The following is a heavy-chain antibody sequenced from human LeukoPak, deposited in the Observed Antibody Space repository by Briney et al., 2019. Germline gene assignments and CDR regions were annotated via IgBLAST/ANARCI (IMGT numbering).Heavy chain of an antibody. CDR2: IIPFFGSA. J-gene: IGHJ4*02. CDR1: GGTFSSYT. Sequence: GASVKVSCKASGGTFSSYTIAWVRQAPGQGLEWLGGIIPFFGSANYAQKFQGRVTITADESTSTAFMELSSLRSEDTAVYYCATAPTGTTTTGEYYFDSWGQGTLVTVSS. CDR3: ATAPTGTTTTGEYYFDS. D-gene: IGHD1-1*01. V-gene: IGHV1-69*01.